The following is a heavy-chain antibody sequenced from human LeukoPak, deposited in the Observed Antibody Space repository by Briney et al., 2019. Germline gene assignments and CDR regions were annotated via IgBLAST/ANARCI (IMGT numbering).Heavy chain of an antibody. D-gene: IGHD2-8*01. CDR2: ISAYNGNT. CDR1: GYTFTSYG. V-gene: IGHV1-18*01. CDR3: AMAYCTNGVCYYYYGMDV. Sequence: ASVKVSCKASGYTFTSYGISWVRQAPGQGLEWMGWISAYNGNTNHAQKLQGRVTMTTDTSTSTAYMELSSLRSEDTAVYYCAMAYCTNGVCYYYYGMDVWGQGTTVTVSS. J-gene: IGHJ6*02.